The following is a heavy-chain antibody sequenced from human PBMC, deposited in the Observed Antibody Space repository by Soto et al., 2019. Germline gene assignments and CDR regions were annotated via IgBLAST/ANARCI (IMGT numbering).Heavy chain of an antibody. D-gene: IGHD2-8*02. CDR3: ARDKITGLFDY. CDR1: GGSFSGYY. V-gene: IGHV4-34*01. CDR2: INHSGST. Sequence: SETLSLTCAVYGGSFSGYYWSWIRQPPGKGLEWIGEINHSGSTNYNPSLKSRVTISVDTSKNQFSLKLSSVTAADTAVYYCARDKITGLFDYWGQGTLVT. J-gene: IGHJ4*02.